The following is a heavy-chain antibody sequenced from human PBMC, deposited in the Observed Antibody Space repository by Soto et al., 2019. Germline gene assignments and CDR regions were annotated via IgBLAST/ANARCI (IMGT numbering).Heavy chain of an antibody. V-gene: IGHV3-23*01. Sequence: HPGGSLRLSCAASGFTFSSYAISWVRQAPGKGLEWVSAIXXXGXSXXXAXXXXGRFTISRDNSKNTLYLQMNSLRAEDTAVYYCAKDAQVVITHFDYWGQGTLVTVSS. CDR2: IXXXGXSX. CDR3: AKDAQVVITHFDY. J-gene: IGHJ4*02. CDR1: GFTFSSYA. D-gene: IGHD3-22*01.